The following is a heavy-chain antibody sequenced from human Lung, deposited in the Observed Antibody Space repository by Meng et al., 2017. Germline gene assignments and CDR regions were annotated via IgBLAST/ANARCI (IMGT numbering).Heavy chain of an antibody. CDR2: INPNSGVT. J-gene: IGHJ4*02. CDR3: ARFDPRAY. D-gene: IGHD3-9*01. CDR1: GYTFTGYS. V-gene: IGHV1-2*06. Sequence: QVQLVQSGAEVKKTGASVKVSCKASGYTFTGYSIHWVRQAPGPGLEWMGRINPNSGVTNYAQKFEGRVTMTRDTSISTAYMEPSRLRSDDTAVYYCARFDPRAYWGQGTLVTVSS.